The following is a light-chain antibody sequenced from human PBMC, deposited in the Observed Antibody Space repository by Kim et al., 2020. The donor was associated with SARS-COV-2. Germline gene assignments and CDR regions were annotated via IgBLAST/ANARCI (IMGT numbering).Light chain of an antibody. J-gene: IGKJ1*01. CDR2: TAS. CDR3: QQTYSASRT. CDR1: QDISRY. V-gene: IGKV1-39*01. Sequence: DIQMTQSPSSLSASVGDRVTITCRASQDISRYLNWYQHKPGKAPKLLIYTASSFQSGVPSRFTGSGSETDFTLTISSLQPEDFATYYCQQTYSASRTFGQGTKVDIK.